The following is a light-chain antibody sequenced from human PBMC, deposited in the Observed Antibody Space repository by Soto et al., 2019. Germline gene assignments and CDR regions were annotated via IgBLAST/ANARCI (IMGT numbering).Light chain of an antibody. CDR2: GTS. CDR1: QRVSTK. Sequence: EIVMTQSPTTLSVSPGERATLSCRASQRVSTKLAWYQQKPGNGPKLLIYGTSTRAKGIPTRFSGSGTGTEFTLTISSLQSEDFAAYYCQQYNNCPRTFGQGTNVEIK. V-gene: IGKV3-15*01. J-gene: IGKJ1*01. CDR3: QQYNNCPRT.